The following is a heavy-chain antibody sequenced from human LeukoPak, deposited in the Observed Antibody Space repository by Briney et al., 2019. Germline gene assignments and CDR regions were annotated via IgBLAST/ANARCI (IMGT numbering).Heavy chain of an antibody. Sequence: SETLSLTCTVSGGSISSYYWSWIRQPPGKGLEWIGYIYYSGSTNYNPSLKSRVTISVDTSKNQFSLKLSSVTAADTAVYYCARDPEQLAYFDYWGQGTLVTVSS. CDR1: GGSISSYY. D-gene: IGHD6-6*01. CDR3: ARDPEQLAYFDY. V-gene: IGHV4-59*01. J-gene: IGHJ4*02. CDR2: IYYSGST.